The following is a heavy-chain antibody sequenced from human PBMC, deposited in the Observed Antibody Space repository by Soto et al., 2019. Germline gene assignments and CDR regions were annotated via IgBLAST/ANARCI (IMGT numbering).Heavy chain of an antibody. CDR1: GFTFSSYA. D-gene: IGHD3-10*01. CDR2: ISGSGGST. V-gene: IGHV3-23*01. CDR3: AKDGLGFGELPYSDY. J-gene: IGHJ4*02. Sequence: EVQLLESGGGLVQPGGSLRLSCAASGFTFSSYAMSWVRQAPGKGLEWVSAISGSGGSTYYADSVKGRFTNSRDNYKNTLYLQMNSLRAEDTAVYYCAKDGLGFGELPYSDYLVQGTLVTVSS.